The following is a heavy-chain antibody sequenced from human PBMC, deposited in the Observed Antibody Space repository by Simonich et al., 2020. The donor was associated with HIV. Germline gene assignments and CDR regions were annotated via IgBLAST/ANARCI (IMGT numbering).Heavy chain of an antibody. D-gene: IGHD6-6*01. Sequence: QVQLQESGPGLVKPSETLSLTCTVSGDTISSYYWSWIRQPPGKGLEWIGHIYYTGITNYNPSLKSRFTISVDTSKNQFSLNLTSVTAADTALYYCARIEYSSSSEFDPWGQGTLVTVSS. CDR2: IYYTGIT. J-gene: IGHJ5*02. V-gene: IGHV4-59*12. CDR3: ARIEYSSSSEFDP. CDR1: GDTISSYY.